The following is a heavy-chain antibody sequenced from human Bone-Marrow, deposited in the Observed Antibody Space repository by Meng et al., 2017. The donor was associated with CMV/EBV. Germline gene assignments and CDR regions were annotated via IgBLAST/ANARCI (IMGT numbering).Heavy chain of an antibody. J-gene: IGHJ3*01. D-gene: IGHD3-3*02. V-gene: IGHV1-2*02. Sequence: ASVKVSCKASGHPLTGSYMHWVRQAPGQGLEWMGWMSFDTGATKYAQMYQGRVSLTRDTSINTIYMELSSLTFDDTAVYFCTRSGHFWGFDVWGPGPLVTGSS. CDR1: GHPLTGSY. CDR2: MSFDTGAT. CDR3: TRSGHFWGFDV.